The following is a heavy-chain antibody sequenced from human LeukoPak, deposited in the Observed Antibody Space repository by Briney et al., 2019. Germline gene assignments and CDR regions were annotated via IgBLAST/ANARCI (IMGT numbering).Heavy chain of an antibody. D-gene: IGHD3-22*01. V-gene: IGHV3-30-3*01. CDR3: ARDPLDSSGLMNWFDP. J-gene: IGHJ5*02. CDR1: GFTFSSYS. CDR2: ISYDGIYK. Sequence: GGSLRLSCAASGFTFSSYSMHWVRQAPGKGLEWVAVISYDGIYKYYADSVKGRFTISRDNSKNTLYLQMNSLRTEDTAVYYCARDPLDSSGLMNWFDPWGQGTLVTVSS.